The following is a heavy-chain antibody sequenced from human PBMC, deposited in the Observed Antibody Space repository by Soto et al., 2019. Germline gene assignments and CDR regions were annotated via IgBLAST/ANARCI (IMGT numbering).Heavy chain of an antibody. D-gene: IGHD3-22*01. Sequence: ASVKVSCKTSGYTFSAYYMHWVRQAPGQGLEWMGWINPKSGGTLYAQKFQGRVTMTRDTSISTAYMELSRLRSDDTAVYYCARGGTFAYDTSGYSFDSWGQGTLVTVSS. CDR1: GYTFSAYY. J-gene: IGHJ4*02. V-gene: IGHV1-2*02. CDR2: INPKSGGT. CDR3: ARGGTFAYDTSGYSFDS.